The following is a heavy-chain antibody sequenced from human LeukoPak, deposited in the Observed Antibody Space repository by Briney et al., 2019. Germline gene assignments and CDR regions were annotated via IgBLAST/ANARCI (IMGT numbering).Heavy chain of an antibody. D-gene: IGHD2-15*01. J-gene: IGHJ5*02. CDR1: GYTFTSYA. Sequence: VASVKVSCKASGYTFTSYAMHWVRQAPGQRLEWMGWINAGNGNTKYSQKFQGRVTITRDTSVSTAYMELSSLRSEDTAVYYCVGCSGGSCYSGWFDPWGQGTLVTVSS. V-gene: IGHV1-3*01. CDR2: INAGNGNT. CDR3: VGCSGGSCYSGWFDP.